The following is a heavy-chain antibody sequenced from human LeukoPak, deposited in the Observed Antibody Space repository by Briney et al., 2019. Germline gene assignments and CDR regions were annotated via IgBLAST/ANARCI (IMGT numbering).Heavy chain of an antibody. J-gene: IGHJ4*02. D-gene: IGHD6-19*01. CDR1: GFTFRRYG. CDR3: ARDRDNVAGTRGYFDY. V-gene: IGHV3-21*01. Sequence: GGSLRLSCAASGFTFRRYGMNWVRQAPGKGLEWVSCISGSSSYIYSADSVKGRFTISRHNAKNSLYLQMNSLRAEDTAVYYCARDRDNVAGTRGYFDYWGQGTLVTVSS. CDR2: ISGSSSYI.